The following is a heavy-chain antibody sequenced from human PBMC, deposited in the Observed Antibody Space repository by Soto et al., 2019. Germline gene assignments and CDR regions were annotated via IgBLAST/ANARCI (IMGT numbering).Heavy chain of an antibody. CDR2: IIPIFGTA. V-gene: IGHV1-69*01. J-gene: IGHJ6*02. D-gene: IGHD2-15*01. Sequence: QVQLVQSGAEVKKPGSSVKVSCKAPGGTLSSYAISWVRQAPGQGLDWMGGIIPIFGTAKYAQKFQGRVTITADESTSTGYMELSSLRSEDTAVYYCSRSQGGSSSLDIYYYYYYGMDVWGQGTKVTVSS. CDR3: SRSQGGSSSLDIYYYYYYGMDV. CDR1: GGTLSSYA.